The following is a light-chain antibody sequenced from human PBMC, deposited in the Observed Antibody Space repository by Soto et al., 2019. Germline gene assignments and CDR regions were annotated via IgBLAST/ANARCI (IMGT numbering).Light chain of an antibody. CDR3: AVWDDSLKVVL. J-gene: IGLJ2*01. V-gene: IGLV1-44*01. Sequence: QSLVTQPPSASGTPGQRVTISCSGSSSNIGGNPVNWYQHVPGTAPQLLIYSHSQRPSGVPDRFSASRSGTSASLAISGLQSEDEADYFCAVWDDSLKVVLFGGGTKVTVL. CDR1: SSNIGGNP. CDR2: SHS.